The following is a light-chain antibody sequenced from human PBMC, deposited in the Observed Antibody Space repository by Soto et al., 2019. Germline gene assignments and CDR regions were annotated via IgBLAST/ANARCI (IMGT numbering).Light chain of an antibody. Sequence: QSALTQPASVSGSPGQSITISCTGTSSDIGGYNSVSWYQQHPGRAPRLIIYEVTNRPSGVSNRFSASKSGNTASLTISGLQAEDEADYYCTSYTPIVTLGSVFGTGTKLNVL. J-gene: IGLJ1*01. CDR1: SSDIGGYNS. CDR3: TSYTPIVTLGSV. CDR2: EVT. V-gene: IGLV2-14*01.